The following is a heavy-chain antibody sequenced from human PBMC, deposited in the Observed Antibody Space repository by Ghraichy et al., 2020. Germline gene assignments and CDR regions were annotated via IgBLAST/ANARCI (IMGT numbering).Heavy chain of an antibody. CDR3: AKDTSLDTMGATH. CDR2: ISGSGGST. J-gene: IGHJ4*02. Sequence: GESLNISCAASGFTFSSYAMSWVRQAPGKGLEWVSAISGSGGSTYYADSVKGRFTISRDNSKNTLYLQMNSLRAEDTAVYYCAKDTSLDTMGATHWGQGTLVTVSS. D-gene: IGHD1-26*01. V-gene: IGHV3-23*01. CDR1: GFTFSSYA.